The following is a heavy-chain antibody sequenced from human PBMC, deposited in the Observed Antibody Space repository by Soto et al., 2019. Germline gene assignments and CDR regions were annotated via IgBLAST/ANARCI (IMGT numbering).Heavy chain of an antibody. D-gene: IGHD1-1*01. CDR2: ISAYNGNT. CDR3: ARDPGTIGTDYFDH. CDR1: GYTFSSYG. V-gene: IGHV1-18*01. Sequence: QVQLVQSGAEVKKPGASVKVSSKASGYTFSSYGISWVRQAPGQGLEWMGWISAYNGNTNYAQKLQGRVTMTTDTDTSTAYMELRSLRSDNTAVYYCARDPGTIGTDYFDHWGQGTLVTVSS. J-gene: IGHJ4*02.